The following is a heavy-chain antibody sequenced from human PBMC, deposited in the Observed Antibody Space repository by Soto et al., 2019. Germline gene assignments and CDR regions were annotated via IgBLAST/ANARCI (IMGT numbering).Heavy chain of an antibody. V-gene: IGHV3-73*01. Sequence: GGSLRLSCAASGFTFSGSAMHWVRQASGKGLEWVGRIRSKANSYATAYAASVKGRFTISRDDSKNTAYLQMNSLKTKDTAVYYCARDPLWGTAMVLWYFDLWGRGTLVTVSS. CDR2: IRSKANSYAT. CDR3: ARDPLWGTAMVLWYFDL. J-gene: IGHJ2*01. CDR1: GFTFSGSA. D-gene: IGHD5-18*01.